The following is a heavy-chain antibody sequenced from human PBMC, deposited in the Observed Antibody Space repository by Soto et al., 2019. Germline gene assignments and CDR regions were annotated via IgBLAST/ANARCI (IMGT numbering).Heavy chain of an antibody. J-gene: IGHJ5*02. CDR2: IYHSGNT. Sequence: VQLRQSGPGLVKPSGTLSLTCAVSGGSISSSNWWTWVRQAPGKGLEWIGEIYHSGNTYYNPSLQGRFTITVDKSNNQFSLKLNSVTAADTAVYYCATLPPRVVASLLPIPTWGQGTLVTVSS. V-gene: IGHV4-4*02. CDR3: ATLPPRVVASLLPIPT. D-gene: IGHD1-26*01. CDR1: GGSISSSNW.